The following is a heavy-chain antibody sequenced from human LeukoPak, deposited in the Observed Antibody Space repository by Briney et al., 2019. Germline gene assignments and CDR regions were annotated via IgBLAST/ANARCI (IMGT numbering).Heavy chain of an antibody. J-gene: IGHJ5*02. CDR2: IYYSGST. CDR3: ARQDYDILTGYPNWFDP. D-gene: IGHD3-9*01. V-gene: IGHV4-39*01. Sequence: SETLSLTCTVSGGSISSSSYYWGWIRQPPGKGLEWIGSIYYSGSTYYNPSLKSRFTISVDTSKNQFSLKLSSVTAADTAVYYCARQDYDILTGYPNWFDPWGQGTLVTVSS. CDR1: GGSISSSSYY.